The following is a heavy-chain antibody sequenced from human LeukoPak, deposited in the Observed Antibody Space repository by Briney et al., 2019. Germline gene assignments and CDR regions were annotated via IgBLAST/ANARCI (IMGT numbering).Heavy chain of an antibody. Sequence: GGSLGLSCAASGFTFSSYAMHWVRQAPGKGLEWVAVISYDGSNKYYADSVKGRFTISRDNSKNTLYLQMNSLRAEDTAVYYCAREDNYYDSSGYCCFAGVPPDYWGQGTLVTVSS. V-gene: IGHV3-30-3*01. J-gene: IGHJ4*02. D-gene: IGHD3-22*01. CDR2: ISYDGSNK. CDR3: AREDNYYDSSGYCCFAGVPPDY. CDR1: GFTFSSYA.